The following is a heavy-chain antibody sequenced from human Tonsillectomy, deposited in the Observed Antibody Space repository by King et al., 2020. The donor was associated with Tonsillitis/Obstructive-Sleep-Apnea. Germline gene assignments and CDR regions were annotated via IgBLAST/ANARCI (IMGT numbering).Heavy chain of an antibody. V-gene: IGHV3-72*01. CDR3: ARGMDGSGSYYAFDI. J-gene: IGHJ3*02. CDR1: GFTFSDHY. Sequence: VQLVESGGGLVQPGGSLRLSCAASGFTFSDHYMDWVRQAPGKGLEWVGRTRNKANSYTTDYAASVKGRVTISRDDSKNSLYLQMNSLKTEDTAVYYCARGMDGSGSYYAFDIWGQGTMVTVSS. D-gene: IGHD3-10*01. CDR2: TRNKANSYTT.